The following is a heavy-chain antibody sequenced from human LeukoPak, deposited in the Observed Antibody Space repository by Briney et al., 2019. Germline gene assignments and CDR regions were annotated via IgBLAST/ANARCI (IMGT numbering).Heavy chain of an antibody. Sequence: AASVKVSCKASGYTFTGYYMHWVRQAPGQGLEWMGWINPNSGGTNYAQKFQGRVTMTRDTSISTAYMELSRLRSDDTAVYYCARGFGGVAATSDYWGQGTLVTVSS. CDR3: ARGFGGVAATSDY. D-gene: IGHD2-15*01. V-gene: IGHV1-2*02. CDR2: INPNSGGT. CDR1: GYTFTGYY. J-gene: IGHJ4*02.